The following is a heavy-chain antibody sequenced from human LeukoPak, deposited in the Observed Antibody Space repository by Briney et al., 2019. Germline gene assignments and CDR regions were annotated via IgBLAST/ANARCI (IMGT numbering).Heavy chain of an antibody. D-gene: IGHD4-17*01. Sequence: PGGSLRLSCAASGFTFSSYGMHWVRQAPGKGLEWVAVIWYDGSNKYYADSVKGRFTISRDNSKNSLYLQMNSLRAEDTAVYYCAREGGLATVPHTWGQGTLVTVSS. CDR1: GFTFSSYG. V-gene: IGHV3-33*01. CDR2: IWYDGSNK. J-gene: IGHJ5*02. CDR3: AREGGLATVPHT.